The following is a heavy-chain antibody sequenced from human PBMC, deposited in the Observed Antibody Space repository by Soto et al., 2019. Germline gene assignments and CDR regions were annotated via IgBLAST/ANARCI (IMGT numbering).Heavy chain of an antibody. V-gene: IGHV3-33*01. CDR1: GFTFSSYG. Sequence: QVQLVESGGGVVQPGRSLRPSCAASGFTFSSYGMHWVRQAPGKGLEWVAVIWYDGSNKYYADSVKGRFTISRDNSKNTLYLQMNSLRAEDTAVYYCAHSPRGPLFGELLAPPDYWGQGTLVTVSS. D-gene: IGHD3-10*01. J-gene: IGHJ4*02. CDR3: AHSPRGPLFGELLAPPDY. CDR2: IWYDGSNK.